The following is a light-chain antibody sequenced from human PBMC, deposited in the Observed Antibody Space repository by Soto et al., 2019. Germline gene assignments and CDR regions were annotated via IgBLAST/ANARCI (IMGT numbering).Light chain of an antibody. CDR3: GSYAGSYTHV. Sequence: QSALTQPRSVSGSPGQSVTISCTGTSSDVGGYNYVSWYQQHLGKAPKLIIYDVIKRPSGVPDRFSGSKSGNTASLTISGLQAEDDADYYCGSYAGSYTHVFGTGTKVTVL. V-gene: IGLV2-11*01. J-gene: IGLJ1*01. CDR2: DVI. CDR1: SSDVGGYNY.